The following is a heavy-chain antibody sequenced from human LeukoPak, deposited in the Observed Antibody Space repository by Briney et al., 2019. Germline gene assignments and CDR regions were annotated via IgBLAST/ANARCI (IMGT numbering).Heavy chain of an antibody. J-gene: IGHJ4*02. CDR1: GFTFSAYS. CDR2: ITSSSDSI. V-gene: IGHV3-48*02. CDR3: ARDPGYSRPSSYGYFDH. Sequence: PGGSLRLSCATSGFTFSAYSMIWARQTPGKGLECLSYITSSSDSIHYADSVRGRFTVSRDNAKNSLYLQMNSLRDEDTAVCYCARDPGYSRPSSYGYFDHWGQGTLATVSS. D-gene: IGHD1-26*01.